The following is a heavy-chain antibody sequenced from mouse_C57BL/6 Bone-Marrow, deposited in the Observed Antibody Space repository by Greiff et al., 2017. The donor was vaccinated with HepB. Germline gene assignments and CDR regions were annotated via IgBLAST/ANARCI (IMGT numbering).Heavy chain of an antibody. J-gene: IGHJ4*01. Sequence: EVKLLESGGGLVQPGGSLKLSCAASGFTFSDYYMYWVRQTPEKRLEWVAYISNGGGSTYYPDTVKGRFTISRDNAKNTLYLQMSRLKSEDTAMYYCASGVHYSAMDYWGQGTSVTVSS. CDR2: ISNGGGST. V-gene: IGHV5-12*01. CDR3: ASGVHYSAMDY. CDR1: GFTFSDYY.